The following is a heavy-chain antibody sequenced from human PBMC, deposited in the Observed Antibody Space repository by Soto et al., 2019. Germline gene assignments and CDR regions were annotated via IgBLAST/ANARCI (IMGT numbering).Heavy chain of an antibody. J-gene: IGHJ6*02. CDR2: IYYSGST. V-gene: IGHV4-59*01. Sequence: SETLSLTCTVSGGSINNYYWSWIRQSPGKGLEWIGYIYYSGSTKYNPSLKSRVTISVDTSKNQFSLKLSSVTAADTAVYYCARDKVNIGVDGIHYLNAMDVWGQGTTVTVSS. CDR1: GGSINNYY. D-gene: IGHD6-19*01. CDR3: ARDKVNIGVDGIHYLNAMDV.